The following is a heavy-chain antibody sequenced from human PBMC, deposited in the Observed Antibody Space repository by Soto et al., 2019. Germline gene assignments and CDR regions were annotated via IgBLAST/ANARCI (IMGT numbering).Heavy chain of an antibody. V-gene: IGHV3-23*01. CDR3: AKAVSGLWFGELLS. CDR1: GFTFSSYA. D-gene: IGHD3-10*01. J-gene: IGHJ5*02. CDR2: ISGSGGST. Sequence: GGSLRLSCAASGFTFSSYAMSWVRQAPGKGLEWVSAISGSGGSTYYADSVKGRFTISRDNSKNTLYLQMNSLRAEDTAVYYCAKAVSGLWFGELLSWGQGTLVTVSS.